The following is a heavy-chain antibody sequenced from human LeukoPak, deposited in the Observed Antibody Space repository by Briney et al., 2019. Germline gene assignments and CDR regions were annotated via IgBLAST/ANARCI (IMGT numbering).Heavy chain of an antibody. CDR3: ATHERGYGHDY. V-gene: IGHV3-30-3*01. Sequence: GGSLRLSCAASGFTFSSYAMHWVRQAPGKGLEWVAVISYDGSNKYYADSVKGRFTISRDNAKNSLYLQMNSLRAEDTAVYYCATHERGYGHDYWGQGTLVTVSS. CDR2: ISYDGSNK. CDR1: GFTFSSYA. J-gene: IGHJ4*02. D-gene: IGHD3-3*01.